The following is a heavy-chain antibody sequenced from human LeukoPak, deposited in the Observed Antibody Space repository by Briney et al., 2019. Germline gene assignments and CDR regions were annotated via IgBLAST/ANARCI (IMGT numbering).Heavy chain of an antibody. D-gene: IGHD7-27*01. CDR1: GFTFSSYG. J-gene: IGHJ4*02. V-gene: IGHV3-33*01. CDR3: AREDVANWSKLFDY. CDR2: IWYDGSNK. Sequence: GGSLRLSCAASGFTFSSYGMHWVRQAPGKGPEWVAVIWYDGSNKYYADSVKGRFTISRDNSKNTLYLQMNSLRAEDTAVYYCAREDVANWSKLFDYWGQGTLVTVSS.